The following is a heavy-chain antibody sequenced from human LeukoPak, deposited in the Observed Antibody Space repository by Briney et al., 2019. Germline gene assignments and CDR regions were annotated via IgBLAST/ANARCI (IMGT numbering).Heavy chain of an antibody. Sequence: PSETLSLTCAVYGGSFSGYYWSWVRQPPGRGLEWIGEINHSGSTNYNPSLKTPVPISVPTSNNHFALKLSSVTAADTAVYYCARVPRLGGSPEYWGQGTLVTVSS. CDR3: ARVPRLGGSPEY. V-gene: IGHV4-34*01. J-gene: IGHJ4*02. CDR1: GGSFSGYY. CDR2: INHSGST. D-gene: IGHD4-23*01.